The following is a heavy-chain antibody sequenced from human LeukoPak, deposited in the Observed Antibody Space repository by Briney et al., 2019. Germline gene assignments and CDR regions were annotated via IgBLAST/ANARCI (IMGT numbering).Heavy chain of an antibody. V-gene: IGHV3-9*01. CDR3: AKDPLPLYSSSDWFDP. CDR1: GFTFDDYA. D-gene: IGHD6-6*01. Sequence: PGRSLRLSCAASGFTFDDYAMHWVRQAPGKGLEWVSGISWNSGSIGYADSVKGRFTISRDNAKNSLYLQMNSLRAEDTAVYYCAKDPLPLYSSSDWFDPWGQGTLVTVSS. J-gene: IGHJ5*02. CDR2: ISWNSGSI.